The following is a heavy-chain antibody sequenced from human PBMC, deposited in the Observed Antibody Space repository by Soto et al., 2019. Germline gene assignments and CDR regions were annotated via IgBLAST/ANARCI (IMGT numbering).Heavy chain of an antibody. V-gene: IGHV4-31*03. CDR3: ARGTYTSGYAIDL. D-gene: IGHD3-9*01. CDR2: IYSSGST. J-gene: IGHJ5*02. CDR1: GGSISSGGYY. Sequence: QVQLQESGPGLVKPSQTLSLTCSVSGGSISSGGYYWSWVRQHPGKGLEWNGYIYSSGSTYPNPSLESRVSISIDTSKNHFSLKLTSVTAADTAVYFCARGTYTSGYAIDLWGQGTLVTVSS.